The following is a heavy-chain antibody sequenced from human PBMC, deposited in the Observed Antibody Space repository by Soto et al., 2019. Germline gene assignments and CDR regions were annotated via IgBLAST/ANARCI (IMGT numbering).Heavy chain of an antibody. D-gene: IGHD3-3*01. CDR2: IYQSGST. J-gene: IGHJ4*02. Sequence: QVQLQESGPRRVKPSGTLSLTCVVSGGSITSSYWWRWVRQPPGKGLEWIGEIYQSGSTNYYPSLKSRVTVSVENSKKQSSLQVSAVAAADTAVDYCARAFGRSGYLDYWGQGSLVTVS. V-gene: IGHV4-4*02. CDR3: ARAFGRSGYLDY. CDR1: GGSITSSYW.